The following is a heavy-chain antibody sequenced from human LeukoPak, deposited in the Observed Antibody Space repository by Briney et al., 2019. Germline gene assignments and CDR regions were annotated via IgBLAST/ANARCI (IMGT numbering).Heavy chain of an antibody. J-gene: IGHJ4*02. Sequence: PGGSLRLSCAASGFTFSSYAMSWVRQAPGKGLEWVSAISGSGGTTYYADSVKGRYTISRDNSKNTLYLQMNSLRAEDTAVYYCAKALTLIAARYFDYWGQGTLVTVSS. CDR3: AKALTLIAARYFDY. D-gene: IGHD6-6*01. CDR1: GFTFSSYA. V-gene: IGHV3-23*01. CDR2: ISGSGGTT.